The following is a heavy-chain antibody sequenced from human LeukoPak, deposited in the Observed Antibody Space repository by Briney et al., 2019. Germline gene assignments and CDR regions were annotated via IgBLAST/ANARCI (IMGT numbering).Heavy chain of an antibody. V-gene: IGHV3-15*01. CDR2: VKSKTDGGTI. J-gene: IGHJ6*02. Sequence: GGSLRLSCAASGFPLSDYWMSWVRQAPGKGLEWVGRVKSKTDGGTIDYGAPVKGRFTISRDDSKNTMSLQMNSLKAEDTGVYYCIADLFNHYYGMDVWGQGTTVTVSS. CDR1: GFPLSDYW. CDR3: IADLFNHYYGMDV.